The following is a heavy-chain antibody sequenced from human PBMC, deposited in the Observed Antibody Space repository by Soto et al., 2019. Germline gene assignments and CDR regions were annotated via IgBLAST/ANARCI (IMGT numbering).Heavy chain of an antibody. J-gene: IGHJ4*02. CDR2: ISYDGSNK. V-gene: IGHV3-30*03. CDR3: AGDSGYGSGNSVNHYFDY. CDR1: GFTFSSYG. Sequence: GGSLRLSCAASGFTFSSYGMHWVCQAPGKGLEWVAVISYDGSNKYYADSVKGRFTISRDNSKNTLYLQMNSLRAEDTAVYYCAGDSGYGSGNSVNHYFDYWGQGTLVTVSS. D-gene: IGHD3-10*01.